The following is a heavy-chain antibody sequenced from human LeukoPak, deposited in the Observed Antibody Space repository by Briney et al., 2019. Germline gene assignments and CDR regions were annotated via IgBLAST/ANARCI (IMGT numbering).Heavy chain of an antibody. CDR1: GYSFTSYW. Sequence: GASLKISCKGSGYSFTSYWIGWVRQMPGKGLERMGIIYPGDSDTRYSPSFQGQVTISADKSISTAYLQWSSLKASDTAMYYCARHRDSSGRGDYYYYMDVWGKGTTVTVSS. D-gene: IGHD6-19*01. CDR3: ARHRDSSGRGDYYYYMDV. CDR2: IYPGDSDT. V-gene: IGHV5-51*01. J-gene: IGHJ6*03.